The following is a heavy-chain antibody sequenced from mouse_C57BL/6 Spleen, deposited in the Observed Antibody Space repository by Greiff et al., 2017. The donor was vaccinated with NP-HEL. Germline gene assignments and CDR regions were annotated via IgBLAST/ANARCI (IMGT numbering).Heavy chain of an antibody. D-gene: IGHD1-1*01. CDR2: ISYDGSN. V-gene: IGHV3-6*01. CDR1: GYSITSGYY. J-gene: IGHJ4*01. CDR3: ARFHYYGSSSYAMDY. Sequence: EVQLQESGPGLVKPSQSLSLTCSVTGYSITSGYYWNWIRQFPGNKLEWMGYISYDGSNNYNPSLKNRISITRDTSKNQFFLKLNSVTTEDTATYYCARFHYYGSSSYAMDYWGQGTSVTVSS.